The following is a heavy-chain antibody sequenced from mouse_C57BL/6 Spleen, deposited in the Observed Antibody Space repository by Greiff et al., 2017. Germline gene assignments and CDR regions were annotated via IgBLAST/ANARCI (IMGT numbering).Heavy chain of an antibody. Sequence: QVQLQQPGAELVKPGASVKLSCKASGYTFTSYWMQWVKQRPGQGLEWIGEIDPSDSYTNYNQNFKGKATLTVDTSSSTAYMQLSSLTSEDSAVYYCARREGPYWGQGTTLTVSS. CDR1: GYTFTSYW. CDR2: IDPSDSYT. J-gene: IGHJ2*01. D-gene: IGHD3-3*01. CDR3: ARREGPY. V-gene: IGHV1-50*01.